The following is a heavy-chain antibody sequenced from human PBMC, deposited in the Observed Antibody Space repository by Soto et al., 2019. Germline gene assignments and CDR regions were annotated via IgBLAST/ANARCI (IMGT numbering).Heavy chain of an antibody. CDR3: ARIARSSSFSDYYYYYGMDV. Sequence: ESGPTLVNPTQTLTPTCTFSGFSLSTSGMCVSWIRQPPGKALEWLALIDWDDDKYYSTSLKTRLTISKDTSKNQVVLTMTNMDPVDTATYYCARIARSSSFSDYYYYYGMDVWGQGTTVTGSS. J-gene: IGHJ6*02. CDR1: GFSLSTSGMC. CDR2: IDWDDDK. V-gene: IGHV2-70*01. D-gene: IGHD6-6*01.